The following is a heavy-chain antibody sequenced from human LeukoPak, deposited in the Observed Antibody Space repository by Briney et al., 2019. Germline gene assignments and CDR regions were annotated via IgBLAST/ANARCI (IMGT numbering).Heavy chain of an antibody. V-gene: IGHV3-7*01. CDR2: INGDGSEK. J-gene: IGHJ4*02. Sequence: GGSLRLSCAASGFTFGTYWMGWVRQAPGKGLEWVANINGDGSEKYFAGSVKGRFTISRDNARNSLFLQMNSLRAEDTAVYYCARARYCSSGNCYKYYWGQGSLVTVSS. CDR1: GFTFGTYW. CDR3: ARARYCSSGNCYKYY. D-gene: IGHD2-15*01.